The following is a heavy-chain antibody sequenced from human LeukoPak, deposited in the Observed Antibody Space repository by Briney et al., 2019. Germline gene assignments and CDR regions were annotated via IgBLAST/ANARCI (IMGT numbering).Heavy chain of an antibody. CDR2: IYYSGST. V-gene: IGHV4-39*01. D-gene: IGHD5-24*01. CDR1: GGSISNYY. J-gene: IGHJ4*02. CDR3: TRSEMATIFGY. Sequence: SETLSLTCTVSGGSISNYYWGWIRQPPGKGLEWIGSIYYSGSTYYNPSLKSRVTISVDTSKNQFSLKLSSVTAADTAVYYCTRSEMATIFGYWGQGTLVTVSS.